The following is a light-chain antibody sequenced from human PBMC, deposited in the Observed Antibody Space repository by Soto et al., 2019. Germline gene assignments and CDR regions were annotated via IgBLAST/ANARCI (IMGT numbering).Light chain of an antibody. CDR2: VNN. V-gene: IGLV1-40*01. Sequence: QSVLTQPPSVSGAPGQRVTISCTGSSSNIGAGYDVHWYQHLPGTAPKLVIYVNNNRPSGVLDRFSGSKSGTTASLAITGRQAEDEADYYCQSYDSSLSGWVFGGGTKLTVL. J-gene: IGLJ2*01. CDR1: SSNIGAGYD. CDR3: QSYDSSLSGWV.